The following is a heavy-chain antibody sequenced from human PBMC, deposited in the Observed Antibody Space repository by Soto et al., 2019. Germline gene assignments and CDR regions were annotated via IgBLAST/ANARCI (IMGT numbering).Heavy chain of an antibody. CDR2: INPNSGGT. Sequence: ASVKVSCKASGYTFTGYYMHWVRQAPGQGLEWMGWINPNSGGTNYAQKFQGWVTMTRDTSIGTAYMELSRLRSDDTAVYYCARGRQLVQGVWFDPWGQGTLVTVSS. CDR3: ARGRQLVQGVWFDP. V-gene: IGHV1-2*04. D-gene: IGHD6-13*01. CDR1: GYTFTGYY. J-gene: IGHJ5*02.